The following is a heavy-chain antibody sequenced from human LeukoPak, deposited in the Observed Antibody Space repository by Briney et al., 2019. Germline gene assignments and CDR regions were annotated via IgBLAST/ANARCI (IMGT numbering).Heavy chain of an antibody. CDR3: TTDDGRI. CDR1: GIPYNKAL. V-gene: IGHV3-15*01. D-gene: IGHD5-24*01. CDR2: IKRKTNRGTS. J-gene: IGHJ3*02. Sequence: GGSLRLSFAAPGIPYNKALMTWVRQAPGKGLEWVGRIKRKTNRGTSDYAAPVGVRFAISRDDSKNMVYLQLSSLKTEDTAVYYRTTDDGRIWGQGTMVTVSS.